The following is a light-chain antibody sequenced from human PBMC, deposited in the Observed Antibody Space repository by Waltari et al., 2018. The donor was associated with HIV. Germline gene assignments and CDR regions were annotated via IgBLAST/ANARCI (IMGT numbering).Light chain of an antibody. CDR3: QQYYSTPWT. CDR1: QSVLYRSNNRNY. CDR2: WAS. J-gene: IGKJ1*01. V-gene: IGKV4-1*01. Sequence: DIVMTQSPDSLVVALGERATINCKSSQSVLYRSNNRNYLARYQQKPGRPPKLLIYWASTRTSGVPDRFSGRGSGTDFTLTTSSLQAEDVADYDCQQYYSTPWTFGQGTKVEIK.